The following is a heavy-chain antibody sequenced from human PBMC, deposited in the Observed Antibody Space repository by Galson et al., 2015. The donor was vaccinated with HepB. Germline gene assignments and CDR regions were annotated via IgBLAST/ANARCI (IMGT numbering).Heavy chain of an antibody. CDR1: GYTFTNYG. CDR2: ISAYNGNT. V-gene: IGHV1-18*01. Sequence: SVKVSCKASGYTFTNYGIIWVRQAPGQGLEWLGWISAYNGNTNYAQNLQGRVTLTTDTSTSTAYMDLRGLRSDETAIYYCARWGESSSWPPDWFDPWGQGTLVTISS. CDR3: ARWGESSSWPPDWFDP. D-gene: IGHD6-13*01. J-gene: IGHJ5*02.